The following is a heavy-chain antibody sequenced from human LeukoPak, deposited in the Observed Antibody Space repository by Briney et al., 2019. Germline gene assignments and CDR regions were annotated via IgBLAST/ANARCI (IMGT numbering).Heavy chain of an antibody. CDR1: GYSISSGYY. CDR2: IYHSGST. J-gene: IGHJ4*02. D-gene: IGHD5-18*01. Sequence: SETLSLTCTVSGYSISSGYYWGWIRQPPGKGLEWIGSIYHSGSTYYNPSLKSRVTISVDTSKNQFSLKLSSVTAADTAVYYCARDGYSYGYPVLDYWGQGTLVTVSS. V-gene: IGHV4-38-2*02. CDR3: ARDGYSYGYPVLDY.